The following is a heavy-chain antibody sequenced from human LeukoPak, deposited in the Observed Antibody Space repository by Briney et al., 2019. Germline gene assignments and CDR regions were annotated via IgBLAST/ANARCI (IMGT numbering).Heavy chain of an antibody. V-gene: IGHV1-69*04. J-gene: IGHJ5*02. CDR3: ASGRMTTETTYCFDP. Sequence: GASVKVSCKASGGTFISNAITWVRRAPGQGLEWMGRIIPIFGITDYAQKFQGRVTITADKSTSTAYMEFSSLRSEDTAVYYCASGRMTTETTYCFDPWGLGTLITVSS. CDR2: IIPIFGIT. CDR1: GGTFISNA. D-gene: IGHD4-11*01.